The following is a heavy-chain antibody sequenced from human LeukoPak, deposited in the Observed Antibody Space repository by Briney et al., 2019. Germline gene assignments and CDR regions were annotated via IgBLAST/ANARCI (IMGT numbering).Heavy chain of an antibody. CDR3: ARSYFDWLLSNYYYGMDV. V-gene: IGHV3-30-3*01. Sequence: GRSLRLSCAASGFTFSSYAMHWVRQAPGKGLEWVAVISYDGSNKYYADSVKGRFTISRDNSKNTLYLQMNSLRAEDTAVYYCARSYFDWLLSNYYYGMDVWGQGTTVTVSS. D-gene: IGHD3-9*01. J-gene: IGHJ6*02. CDR2: ISYDGSNK. CDR1: GFTFSSYA.